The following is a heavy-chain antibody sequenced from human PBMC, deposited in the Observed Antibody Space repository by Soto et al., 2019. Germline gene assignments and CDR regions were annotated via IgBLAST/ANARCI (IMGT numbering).Heavy chain of an antibody. J-gene: IGHJ4*02. CDR1: GFTFSNSA. Sequence: EVQLLESGGGLVQPGGSLRLSCAASGFTFSNSAMSWVRQAPGKGLEWVSAISGSGGNTYYADSVEGRFAISRDNSRNTLYLQMNSLRAEDTAVYYCEKASGGYWGPWGYWGQGTLGTVSS. CDR3: EKASGGYWGPWGY. D-gene: IGHD2-21*01. CDR2: ISGSGGNT. V-gene: IGHV3-23*01.